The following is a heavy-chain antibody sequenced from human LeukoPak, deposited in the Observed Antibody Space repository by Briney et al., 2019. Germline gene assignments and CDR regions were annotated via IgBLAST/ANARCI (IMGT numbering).Heavy chain of an antibody. V-gene: IGHV3-33*01. CDR3: ARDRTATTTFDY. CDR2: IWYDGSNK. CDR1: GFTSSSYG. J-gene: IGHJ4*02. D-gene: IGHD5-24*01. Sequence: QPGRSLRLSCAASGFTSSSYGMHWVRQAPGKGLEWVAVIWYDGSNKYYADSVKGRFTISGDNSKNTLYLQMNSLRAEDTAVYYCARDRTATTTFDYWGQGTLVTVSS.